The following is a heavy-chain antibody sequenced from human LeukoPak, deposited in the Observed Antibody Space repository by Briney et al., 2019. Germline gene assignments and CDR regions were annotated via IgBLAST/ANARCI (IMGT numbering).Heavy chain of an antibody. V-gene: IGHV3-48*02. Sequence: GGSLRLSCVGSGFTFSADSMNWDRQAPDKGLEWISYISRSGSTTYYGDSVKGRSTISRDNAKNSVFLQLNSLRDEDTAVYFCARDRPGKYYFDSWGQRAMVIVSS. CDR1: GFTFSADS. CDR3: ARDRPGKYYFDS. CDR2: ISRSGSTT. J-gene: IGHJ4*02. D-gene: IGHD1-14*01.